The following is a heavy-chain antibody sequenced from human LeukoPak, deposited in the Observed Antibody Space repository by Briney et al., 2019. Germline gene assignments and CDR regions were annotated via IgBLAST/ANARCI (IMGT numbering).Heavy chain of an antibody. Sequence: SETLSLTCTVSGGSISSYYWSWIRQPPGKGLEWIGYIYYSGSTNYNPSLKSRVTISVDTSKNQFSLKLSSVTAADTAVYYCARGGIYYGSSGFDYWGQGTLVTVSS. CDR2: IYYSGST. CDR3: ARGGIYYGSSGFDY. CDR1: GGSISSYY. V-gene: IGHV4-59*01. D-gene: IGHD3-22*01. J-gene: IGHJ4*02.